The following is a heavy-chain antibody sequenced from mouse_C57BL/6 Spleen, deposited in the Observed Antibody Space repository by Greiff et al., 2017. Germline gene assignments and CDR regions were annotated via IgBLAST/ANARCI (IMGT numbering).Heavy chain of an antibody. V-gene: IGHV1-42*01. Sequence: VQLQQSGPELVKPGASVKISCKASGYSFTGYYMNWVKQSPEKSLEWIGEINPSTGGTTYNQKFKAKATLTVDKSSSTAYMQLNSLTSEDSAVYCSARKVEWYFDVWGTGTTVTVSS. CDR1: GYSFTGYY. CDR2: INPSTGGT. D-gene: IGHD1-3*01. J-gene: IGHJ1*03. CDR3: ARKVEWYFDV.